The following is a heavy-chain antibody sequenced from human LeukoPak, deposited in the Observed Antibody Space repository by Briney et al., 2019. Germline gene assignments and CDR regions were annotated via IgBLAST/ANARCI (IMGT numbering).Heavy chain of an antibody. D-gene: IGHD2-21*02. Sequence: GRSLRLSCAASGFTFDDYAMHWVRQAPGKGLEWVSGISWNSGSIGYADSVKGRFTISRDNAKNSLYLQMNSLRAEDTALYYCAKDIDSLVVTALGFDYWGQGTLVTVSS. J-gene: IGHJ4*02. V-gene: IGHV3-9*01. CDR3: AKDIDSLVVTALGFDY. CDR2: ISWNSGSI. CDR1: GFTFDDYA.